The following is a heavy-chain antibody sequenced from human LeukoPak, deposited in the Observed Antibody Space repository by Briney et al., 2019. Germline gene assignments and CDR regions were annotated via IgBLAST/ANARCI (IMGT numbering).Heavy chain of an antibody. CDR1: GFTFSSCW. CDR3: TRDHSAVAGSYYFDY. J-gene: IGHJ4*02. D-gene: IGHD6-19*01. V-gene: IGHV3-74*01. Sequence: PGGSLRLSCAVSGFTFSSCWMHWVRQAPGKGPVWVSRINSDGSSASYADSVKGRFTISRDNAKNTLYLQMSSLRAEDTAVYFCTRDHSAVAGSYYFDYWGQGTLVTVSS. CDR2: INSDGSSA.